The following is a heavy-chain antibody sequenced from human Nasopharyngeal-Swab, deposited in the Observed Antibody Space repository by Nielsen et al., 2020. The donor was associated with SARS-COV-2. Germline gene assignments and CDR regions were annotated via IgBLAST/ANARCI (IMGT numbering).Heavy chain of an antibody. CDR3: TRDFDAATGY. CDR2: LSSDARSE. Sequence: GESLKISCAASGFNFSRYGVHWVRQAPGKGLDWVATLSSDARSEFYGDSVRGRFTISRDNAKPTLYLQINSLRADDTAVYYCTRDFDAATGYWGQGTLVTVSS. CDR1: GFNFSRYG. D-gene: IGHD5-18*01. V-gene: IGHV3-30*04. J-gene: IGHJ4*02.